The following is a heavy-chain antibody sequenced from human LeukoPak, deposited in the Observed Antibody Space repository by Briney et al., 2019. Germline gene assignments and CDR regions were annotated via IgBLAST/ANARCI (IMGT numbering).Heavy chain of an antibody. CDR3: VRCDYYDTTGFYYGMDV. V-gene: IGHV3-74*01. D-gene: IGHD3-22*01. Sequence: GGSLRLSCVASGFSFRAYLMHWVRQAPGKGLVWVAHIHSDGSSTRYADSVKGRFTISRDNARNTLYLQMNSLRAEDTAVYYCVRCDYYDTTGFYYGMDVWGQGTTVTVSS. CDR1: GFSFRAYL. J-gene: IGHJ6*02. CDR2: IHSDGSST.